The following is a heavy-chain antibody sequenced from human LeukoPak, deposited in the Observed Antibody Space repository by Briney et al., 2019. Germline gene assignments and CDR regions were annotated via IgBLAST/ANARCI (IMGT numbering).Heavy chain of an antibody. V-gene: IGHV3-21*01. D-gene: IGHD3-22*01. J-gene: IGHJ1*01. Sequence: PGGSLRLSCVASGFTFSSYTVNWVRQAPGKGLEWVSSISSSSSSIYYADSVKGRFTISRDNAKNSLFLQMNSLRVEDTAVYYCARDSRYYDSSGPTWGQGTLVTVSS. CDR1: GFTFSSYT. CDR3: ARDSRYYDSSGPT. CDR2: ISSSSSSI.